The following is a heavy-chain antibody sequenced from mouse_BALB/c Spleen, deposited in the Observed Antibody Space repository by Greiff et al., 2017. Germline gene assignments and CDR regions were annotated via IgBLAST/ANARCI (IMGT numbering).Heavy chain of an antibody. CDR2: INPSNGGT. J-gene: IGHJ2*01. CDR3: ARDISSYYDY. CDR1: GYTFTSYW. Sequence: QVQLQQPGAELVKPGASVKLSCKASGYTFTSYWMHWVKPRPGQGFEWIGEINPSNGGTNYNEKFKRKATLTVDKSSSTAYMQLSSLTSEDSAVYYCARDISSYYDYWGQGTTLTVSS. D-gene: IGHD1-3*01. V-gene: IGHV1S81*02.